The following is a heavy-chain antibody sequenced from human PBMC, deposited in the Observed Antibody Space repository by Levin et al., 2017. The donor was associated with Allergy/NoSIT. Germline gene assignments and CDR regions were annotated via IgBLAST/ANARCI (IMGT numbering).Heavy chain of an antibody. CDR1: GYSFTSHW. CDR2: IYPSDSDT. CDR3: ARHSLRARRWDYFDF. J-gene: IGHJ4*02. D-gene: IGHD4-23*01. V-gene: IGHV5-51*01. Sequence: WGSLRLSCKVSGYSFTSHWIAWLRQMPGKGLEWMGIIYPSDSDTRYNPSFQGQVTISADKSISTAYLQWSSLKASDTAMYYCARHSLRARRWDYFDFWGQGTLVTVSS.